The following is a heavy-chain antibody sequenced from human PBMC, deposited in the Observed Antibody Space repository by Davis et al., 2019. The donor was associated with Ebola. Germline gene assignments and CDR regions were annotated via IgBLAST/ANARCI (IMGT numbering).Heavy chain of an antibody. J-gene: IGHJ4*02. CDR2: ISAYNGNT. CDR3: ARGYCSGGSCYSGDY. Sequence: ASVKVSCKASGYTFISYGISWVRQAPGQGLEWIGWISAYNGNTNYAQKLQGRVTMTTDTSTSTAYMELRSLRSDDTAVYYCARGYCSGGSCYSGDYWGQGTLVTVSS. V-gene: IGHV1-18*01. D-gene: IGHD2-15*01. CDR1: GYTFISYG.